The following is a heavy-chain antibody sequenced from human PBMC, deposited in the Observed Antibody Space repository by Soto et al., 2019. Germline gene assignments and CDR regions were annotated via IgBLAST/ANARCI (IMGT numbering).Heavy chain of an antibody. Sequence: PACSLRLCFASCGFTVSICFMSWDRQAPGKGLEWVSVIYSGGSTYYADSVKGRFTISRDNSKNTLYLQMNSLRAEDTAVYYCARNPRFLDPMDVWGKGTTVTVSS. CDR1: GFTVSICF. CDR2: IYSGGST. V-gene: IGHV3-66*01. CDR3: ARNPRFLDPMDV. J-gene: IGHJ6*03. D-gene: IGHD3-3*01.